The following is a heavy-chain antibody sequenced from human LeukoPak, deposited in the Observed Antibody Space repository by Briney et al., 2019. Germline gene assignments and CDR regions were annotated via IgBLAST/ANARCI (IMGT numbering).Heavy chain of an antibody. D-gene: IGHD6-13*01. CDR1: GITFSSYW. J-gene: IGHJ3*02. V-gene: IGHV3-7*01. CDR3: ARDGAAAGNHFGVTDAFDI. CDR2: IKEDGSEK. Sequence: PGGSLRLSCAASGITFSSYWMSWVRQAPGKGLEWVANIKEDGSEKYYVDSVKGRFTISRDNAKNSLYLQMNSLRAEDTAVYYCARDGAAAGNHFGVTDAFDIWGQGTMVTVSS.